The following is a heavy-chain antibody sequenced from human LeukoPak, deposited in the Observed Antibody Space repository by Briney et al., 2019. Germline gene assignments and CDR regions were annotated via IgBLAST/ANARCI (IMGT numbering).Heavy chain of an antibody. CDR1: GYSFSSYW. J-gene: IGHJ3*02. V-gene: IGHV5-51*01. D-gene: IGHD5-24*01. Sequence: GESLKISCKGSGYSFSSYWIGWVRQMPGKGLEWMGIIYPGDSDTRYSPSFQGQVTISADRSISTAYLQWSRLRASDTAMYYCARRDGYAFDIWGQGTMVTVSS. CDR2: IYPGDSDT. CDR3: ARRDGYAFDI.